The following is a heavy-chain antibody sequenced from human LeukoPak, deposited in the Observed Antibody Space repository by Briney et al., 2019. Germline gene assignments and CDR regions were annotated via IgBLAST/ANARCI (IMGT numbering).Heavy chain of an antibody. V-gene: IGHV3-30*02. J-gene: IGHJ4*02. Sequence: GGSLRLSCAASGFTFSSYGMHWVRQAPGKGLEWVAFIRYDGSNKYYADFVKGRFTISRDNSKNTLYLQMNSLRAEDTAVYYCAKERLWFGELFPDYWGQGTLVTVSS. CDR2: IRYDGSNK. CDR3: AKERLWFGELFPDY. D-gene: IGHD3-10*01. CDR1: GFTFSSYG.